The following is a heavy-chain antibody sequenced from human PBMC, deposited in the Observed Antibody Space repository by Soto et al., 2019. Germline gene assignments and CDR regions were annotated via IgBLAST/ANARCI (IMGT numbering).Heavy chain of an antibody. D-gene: IGHD3-3*01. V-gene: IGHV1-18*01. J-gene: IGHJ4*02. CDR3: ARDLGGGYDFWSGYYIIWDY. CDR2: ISAYNGNT. CDR1: GYTFTSYG. Sequence: ASVKVSCKASGYTFTSYGISWVRQAPGQGLEWMGWISAYNGNTNYAQKLQGRVTMTTDTSTSTAYMELRSLRSDDTDVYYCARDLGGGYDFWSGYYIIWDYWGQGTLVTVSS.